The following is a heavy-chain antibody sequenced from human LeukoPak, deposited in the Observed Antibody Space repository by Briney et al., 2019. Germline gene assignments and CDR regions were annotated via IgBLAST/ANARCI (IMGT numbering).Heavy chain of an antibody. J-gene: IGHJ4*02. CDR2: ISAYNVTT. V-gene: IGHV1-18*01. D-gene: IGHD3-22*01. Sequence: ASVKVSCKASGYTFTSYGISWVRQAPGQGLEWMGWISAYNVTTNYAQKLQGRVTMTTDTSASTAYMELRSLRSDDTAVYYCARDGGWDYYDSSGYFCPFDYWGQGTLVTVSS. CDR3: ARDGGWDYYDSSGYFCPFDY. CDR1: GYTFTSYG.